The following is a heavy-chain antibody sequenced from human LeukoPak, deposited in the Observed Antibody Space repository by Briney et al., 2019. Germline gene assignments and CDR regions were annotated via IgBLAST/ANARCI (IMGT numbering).Heavy chain of an antibody. CDR1: GGSVSSASYY. V-gene: IGHV4-61*01. J-gene: IGHJ4*02. D-gene: IGHD6-13*01. CDR2: IYYSGST. Sequence: KPSETLSLTCTVSGGSVSSASYYWTWTRQPPGKGLEWIGYIYYSGSTKYNPSLKSRVSISVDTSKYQFSLRLTSVTAADTAVYYCARFTTGYSSSWYYFDYWGQGTLVTVSS. CDR3: ARFTTGYSSSWYYFDY.